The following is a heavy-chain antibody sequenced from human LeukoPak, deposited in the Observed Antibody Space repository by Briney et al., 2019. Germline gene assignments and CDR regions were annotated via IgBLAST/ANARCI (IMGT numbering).Heavy chain of an antibody. J-gene: IGHJ4*02. D-gene: IGHD3-10*01. Sequence: GGSLRLSCAASGFTFSSYGMHWVRQAPGKGLEWVAFIRYEGSNKYYADSVKGRFTISRDNSKNTLYLQMNSLRAEDTAVYYCAKDDRYYYGSGSYDYWGQGTLVTVSS. V-gene: IGHV3-30*02. CDR2: IRYEGSNK. CDR3: AKDDRYYYGSGSYDY. CDR1: GFTFSSYG.